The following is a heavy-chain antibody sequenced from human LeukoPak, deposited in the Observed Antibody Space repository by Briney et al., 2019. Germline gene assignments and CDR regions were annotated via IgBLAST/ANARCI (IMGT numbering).Heavy chain of an antibody. CDR2: IYTSGST. D-gene: IGHD6-13*01. CDR3: ARAGDSSSWYSPRDYYYYYMDV. CDR1: GGSISSYY. J-gene: IGHJ6*03. V-gene: IGHV4-4*07. Sequence: PSETLSLTCTVSGGSISSYYWSWIRQPAGKGLEWIGRIYTSGSTNYNPSLKSRVTMSVDTSKNQFSLKLSSVTAADTAVYYCARAGDSSSWYSPRDYYYYYMDVWGKGTTVTVSS.